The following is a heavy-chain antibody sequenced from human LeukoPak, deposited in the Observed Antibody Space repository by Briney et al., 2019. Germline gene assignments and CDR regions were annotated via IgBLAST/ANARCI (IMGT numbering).Heavy chain of an antibody. Sequence: GASVNVSCKASGGTFSSYAISWVRQAPGQGLEWMGWMNPNSGNTGYAQKFQGRVTMTRNTSISTAYMELSSLRSEDTAVYYCARGSSGTKGYYFDYWGQGTLVTVSS. CDR2: MNPNSGNT. V-gene: IGHV1-8*02. D-gene: IGHD3-22*01. CDR3: ARGSSGTKGYYFDY. CDR1: GGTFSSYA. J-gene: IGHJ4*02.